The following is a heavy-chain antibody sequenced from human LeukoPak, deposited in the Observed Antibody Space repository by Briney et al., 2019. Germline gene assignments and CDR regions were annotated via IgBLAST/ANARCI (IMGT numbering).Heavy chain of an antibody. CDR2: ISSSSSII. D-gene: IGHD6-13*01. CDR1: GFTFSDYY. J-gene: IGHJ4*02. V-gene: IGHV3-11*01. CDR3: VRDHTRLGYGSIWHYFDS. Sequence: PGGSLRLSCAASGFTFSDYYMSWIRQAPGKGLEWISYISSSSSIIYYADSVKGRFTISRDNAKSSLYLQMNSLTAEDTAVYYCVRDHTRLGYGSIWHYFDSWGQGTLVIVSS.